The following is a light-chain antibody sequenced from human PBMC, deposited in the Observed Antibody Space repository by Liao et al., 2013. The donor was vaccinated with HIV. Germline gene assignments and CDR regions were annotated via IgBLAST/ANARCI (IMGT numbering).Light chain of an antibody. Sequence: SYVLTQPPSVSVAPGKTATITCGGNNIGSNSVHWYQQKPGQAPVLVIYYDNDRPSGIPERFSGSNSGNTATLTISRVEAGDEADFYCQVWDSGTDHPVFGGGTKLTVL. J-gene: IGLJ2*01. CDR2: YDN. CDR1: NIGSNS. V-gene: IGLV3-21*04. CDR3: QVWDSGTDHPV.